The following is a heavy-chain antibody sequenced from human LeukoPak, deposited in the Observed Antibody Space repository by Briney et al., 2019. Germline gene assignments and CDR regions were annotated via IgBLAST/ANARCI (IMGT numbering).Heavy chain of an antibody. CDR2: LYSDGKT. Sequence: GGSLRLSCAVSGFIFCRNDMTCVRQAPGKGLGWVSLLYSDGKTFYADSVKGRFTISRDNSKNTLNLQMNSLRADDTPFYYCSRAVAGCYFDCWGQGTLVTVSS. J-gene: IGHJ4*02. V-gene: IGHV3-53*01. CDR1: GFIFCRND. D-gene: IGHD6-19*01. CDR3: SRAVAGCYFDC.